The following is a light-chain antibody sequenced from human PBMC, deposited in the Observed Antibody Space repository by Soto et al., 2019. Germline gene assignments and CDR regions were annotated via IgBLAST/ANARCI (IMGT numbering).Light chain of an antibody. J-gene: IGKJ1*01. V-gene: IGKV3-20*01. Sequence: EIVLTQSPATLSLSPGERATLSCRASQSVSINLAWYQQKPGQAPRLLIYGASNRATGIPDRFSGSGSGTDFTLTISRLEPEDFAVYYCRQYGSSPRTFGQGTKVDI. CDR3: RQYGSSPRT. CDR1: QSVSIN. CDR2: GAS.